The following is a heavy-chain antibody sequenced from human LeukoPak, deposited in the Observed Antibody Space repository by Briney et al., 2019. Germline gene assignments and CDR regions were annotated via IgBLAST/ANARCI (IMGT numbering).Heavy chain of an antibody. CDR3: ARDYATAFDI. D-gene: IGHD3-16*01. Sequence: GGSLRLSCAASGFTFITYTMIWVRQAPGKGLEWVSYIGSGGSPIYYADSVKGLFTISRDNAKNSLYLQMNSLRDEDTAVYYCARDYATAFDIWGHGTMVTVSS. V-gene: IGHV3-48*02. CDR2: IGSGGSPI. J-gene: IGHJ3*02. CDR1: GFTFITYT.